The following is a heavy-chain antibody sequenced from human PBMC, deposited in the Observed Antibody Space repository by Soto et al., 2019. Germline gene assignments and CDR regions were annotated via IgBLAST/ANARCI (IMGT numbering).Heavy chain of an antibody. CDR1: GGTFSSYG. Sequence: SSVKVSCKASGGTFSSYGISWVRQAPGQGLEWMGGIIPIFGTANYAQKFQGRVTLTADESTSTAYMELIRLRAEDTAIYYCARDSGYGATSSVNHYLDFWGHGTLVTVSS. CDR2: IIPIFGTA. D-gene: IGHD3-10*01. J-gene: IGHJ4*01. V-gene: IGHV1-69*13. CDR3: ARDSGYGATSSVNHYLDF.